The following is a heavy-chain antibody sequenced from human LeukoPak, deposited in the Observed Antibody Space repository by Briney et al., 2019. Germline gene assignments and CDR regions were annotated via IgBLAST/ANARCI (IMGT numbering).Heavy chain of an antibody. CDR3: ARDNNGRDTAMLSH. J-gene: IGHJ4*02. CDR1: GFSFSSYW. D-gene: IGHD5-18*01. Sequence: PGGSLRLSCAASGFSFSSYWMSWVRQAPGKGLEWVANIKQDGSEKYYVDSVKGRFTISRDNAKNSLYLQMNSLRAEDTAVYYCARDNNGRDTAMLSHWGQGTLVTVSS. V-gene: IGHV3-7*01. CDR2: IKQDGSEK.